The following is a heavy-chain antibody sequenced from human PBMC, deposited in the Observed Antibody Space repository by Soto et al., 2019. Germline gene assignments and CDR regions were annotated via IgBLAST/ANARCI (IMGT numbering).Heavy chain of an antibody. CDR3: ARLIGNSWLDS. D-gene: IGHD3-16*01. CDR1: GDSVSTNDAT. V-gene: IGHV6-1*01. CDR2: TYYRSGWQT. J-gene: IGHJ5*01. Sequence: QVQLQQSGPGLVKPSQTLSLTCAISGDSVSTNDATWDWIRQSPSRGREWLGRTYYRSGWQTDYAVSVKRRISINPDSSNDQVSLQLNSVTPDDTAVYYCARLIGNSWLDSWGQGTLVTVSS.